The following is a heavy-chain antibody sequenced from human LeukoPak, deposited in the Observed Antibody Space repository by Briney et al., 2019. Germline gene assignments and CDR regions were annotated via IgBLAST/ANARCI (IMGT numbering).Heavy chain of an antibody. D-gene: IGHD3-22*01. CDR2: ISSSSSYI. V-gene: IGHV3-21*01. J-gene: IGHJ4*02. Sequence: GGSLRLSCAASGFTFSIYSMNWVRQAPGKGLEWVSSISSSSSYIYYADSVKGRFTISRDNAKKSLYLQMNSLRAEDTAVYYCASSGYAEVGRFDYWGQGTLVTVSS. CDR3: ASSGYAEVGRFDY. CDR1: GFTFSIYS.